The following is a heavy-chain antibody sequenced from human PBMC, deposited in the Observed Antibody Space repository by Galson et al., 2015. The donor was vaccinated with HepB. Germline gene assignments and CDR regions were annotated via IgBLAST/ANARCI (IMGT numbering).Heavy chain of an antibody. Sequence: SLRLSCAASGFTFSSYGMHWVRQAPGKGLEWVAVISYDGSNKYYADSVKGRFTISRDNSKNTLYLQMNSLRAEDTAVYYCAKVLGYCSSTSCLRSVEYYYCGMDVWGQGTTVTVSS. CDR1: GFTFSSYG. D-gene: IGHD2-2*01. CDR3: AKVLGYCSSTSCLRSVEYYYCGMDV. J-gene: IGHJ6*02. CDR2: ISYDGSNK. V-gene: IGHV3-30*18.